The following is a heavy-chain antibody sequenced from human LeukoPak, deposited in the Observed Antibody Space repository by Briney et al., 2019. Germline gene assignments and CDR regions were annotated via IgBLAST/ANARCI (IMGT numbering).Heavy chain of an antibody. CDR2: MNPNSGNT. J-gene: IGHJ5*02. D-gene: IGHD3-16*01. Sequence: GSVKVSCKASGYTFISYDINWVRQATGQGLEWMGWMNPNSGNTGYAQKFQGRVTFTRSTSINTAYMELSSLTSDDTAVYYCARLGEYSNWFDPWGQGTLVIVPS. CDR3: ARLGEYSNWFDP. V-gene: IGHV1-8*01. CDR1: GYTFISYD.